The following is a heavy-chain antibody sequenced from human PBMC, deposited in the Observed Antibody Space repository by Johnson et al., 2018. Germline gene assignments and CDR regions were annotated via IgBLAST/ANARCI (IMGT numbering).Heavy chain of an antibody. CDR2: IIPIFGTA. CDR3: AGYDSNAFDF. CDR1: GYTFTSYD. Sequence: VQLVETGAEVKKPGASVKVSCKASGYTFTSYDINWVRQATGQGLEWMGGIIPIFGTANYAQKFQGRVTITADESTSTAYMELSSLGNGDTAVYYCAGYDSNAFDFWGQGTMVTVSS. D-gene: IGHD3-22*01. V-gene: IGHV1-69*01. J-gene: IGHJ3*01.